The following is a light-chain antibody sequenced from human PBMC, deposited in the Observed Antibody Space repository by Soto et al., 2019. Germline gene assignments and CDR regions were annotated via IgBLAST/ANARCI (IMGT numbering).Light chain of an antibody. CDR1: SSNIGAGYD. Sequence: QSVLTQPPSVSGAPGQRVTISCTGRSSNIGAGYDEHWYQQLPGTAPKLLIYGNSNRPSGVPDRFSGSKSGTSASLAITGLQAEDEADDYCQSYDSSLSGWVFGGGTKLTVL. V-gene: IGLV1-40*01. CDR3: QSYDSSLSGWV. J-gene: IGLJ3*02. CDR2: GNS.